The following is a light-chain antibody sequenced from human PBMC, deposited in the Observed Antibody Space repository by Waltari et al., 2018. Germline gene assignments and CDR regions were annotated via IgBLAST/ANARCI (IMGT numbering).Light chain of an antibody. V-gene: IGKV3-20*01. CDR1: QSIGRY. Sequence: EIVLTQSPGTLSLSPGDSATLSCRASQSIGRYLIWYQQKPGQAPRLLIYGASTRAAGIPDRFSGSGSVTDFSLTISRLEPEDFAVYYCQNHERLPAVFGRGTKVEIK. CDR2: GAS. J-gene: IGKJ1*01. CDR3: QNHERLPAV.